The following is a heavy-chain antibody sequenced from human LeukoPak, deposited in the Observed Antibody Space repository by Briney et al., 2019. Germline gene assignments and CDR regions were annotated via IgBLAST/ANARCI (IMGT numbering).Heavy chain of an antibody. CDR1: GFTFSSYA. CDR3: AKGQTPYYDSSGYYDY. CDR2: ISGSGGST. V-gene: IGHV3-23*01. J-gene: IGHJ4*02. D-gene: IGHD3-22*01. Sequence: GGSLRLSCAASGFTFSSYAMSWVRQAPGKGLEWVSAISGSGGSTYYADSVKGRSTISRDNSKNTLYLQMNSLRAEDTAVYYCAKGQTPYYDSSGYYDYWGQGTLVTVSS.